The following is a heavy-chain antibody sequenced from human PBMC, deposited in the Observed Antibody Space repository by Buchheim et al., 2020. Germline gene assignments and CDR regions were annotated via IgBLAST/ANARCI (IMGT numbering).Heavy chain of an antibody. Sequence: QVQLVESGGGVVQPGRSLRLSCAASGFTFSSYGMHWVRQAPGKGLEWVAVISYDGSNKYYADSVKGRFTISRDNSQHTLYLQMNSLRAEDTAVYYCAKAMGYYYGSGSYYNPPYYDGMDVWGQGTT. J-gene: IGHJ6*02. CDR3: AKAMGYYYGSGSYYNPPYYDGMDV. CDR2: ISYDGSNK. V-gene: IGHV3-30*18. CDR1: GFTFSSYG. D-gene: IGHD3-10*01.